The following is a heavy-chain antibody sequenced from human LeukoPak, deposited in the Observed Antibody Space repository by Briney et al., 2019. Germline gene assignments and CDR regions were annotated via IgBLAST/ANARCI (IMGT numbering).Heavy chain of an antibody. Sequence: PGGSLRLSCAASGFTFSSYAMSRVRQAPGKGLEWVSGISGSGGSTVYADSVKVRFTISRDNSKNTLYLQMNSLRAEDTAVYYCAKGGRITIFGVARNYFDYWGQGTLVTVSS. CDR1: GFTFSSYA. J-gene: IGHJ4*02. D-gene: IGHD3-3*01. CDR3: AKGGRITIFGVARNYFDY. V-gene: IGHV3-23*01. CDR2: ISGSGGST.